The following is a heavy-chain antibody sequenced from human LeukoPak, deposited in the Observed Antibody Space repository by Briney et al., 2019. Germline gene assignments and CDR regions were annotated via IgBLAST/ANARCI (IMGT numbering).Heavy chain of an antibody. J-gene: IGHJ3*02. Sequence: GGSLRLSCAASGFTFDDYGMRWVRQAPGKGREWVTGINWNGGSTEYADSVKGRFTISRDNAKNSLYLQMNSLRAEDTALYYCARPPTIKVVGDAFDIWGQGTMVTVSS. CDR1: GFTFDDYG. D-gene: IGHD3-22*01. CDR2: INWNGGST. CDR3: ARPPTIKVVGDAFDI. V-gene: IGHV3-20*04.